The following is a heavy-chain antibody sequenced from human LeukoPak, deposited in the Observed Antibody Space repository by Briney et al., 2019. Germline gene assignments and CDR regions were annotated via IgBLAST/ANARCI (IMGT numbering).Heavy chain of an antibody. J-gene: IGHJ4*02. V-gene: IGHV4-31*03. D-gene: IGHD3-22*01. Sequence: SQPLSLPFTVSGGPITSGGYYWGWIRQHPGKGLGGIGYIYYSGSTYYNPSLKSGVTISVDTSKNQFSLKLSSVTAADTAVYYCARAGDSSGYYFDYWGQGTLVTVSS. CDR3: ARAGDSSGYYFDY. CDR1: GGPITSGGYY. CDR2: IYYSGST.